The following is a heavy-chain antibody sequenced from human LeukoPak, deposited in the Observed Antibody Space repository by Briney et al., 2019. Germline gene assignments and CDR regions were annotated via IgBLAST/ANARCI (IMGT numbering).Heavy chain of an antibody. D-gene: IGHD5-18*01. V-gene: IGHV3-53*01. CDR2: IYSGGST. CDR3: AKAPNTAMIRYYFDY. Sequence: GGSLRLSCAASGFTVSSNYMSWVRQAPGKGLEWVSVIYSGGSTYYADSVKGRFTISRDNSKNTLYLQMNSLRAEDTAVYYCAKAPNTAMIRYYFDYWGQGTLVTVSS. CDR1: GFTVSSNY. J-gene: IGHJ4*02.